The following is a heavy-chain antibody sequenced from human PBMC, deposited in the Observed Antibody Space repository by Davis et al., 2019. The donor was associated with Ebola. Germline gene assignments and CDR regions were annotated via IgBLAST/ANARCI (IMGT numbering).Heavy chain of an antibody. V-gene: IGHV3-30*18. D-gene: IGHD3-16*01. CDR3: AKNQEGLGGFDH. Sequence: PGGFLRLSCAASGFTFRTYGMHWVRQAPGKGLEWLAVISYDGRSKYYADSVKGRFTISRDNSKNTLYLQMNSLRAEETAIYYCAKNQEGLGGFDHWGQGTLVTVSS. CDR2: ISYDGRSK. CDR1: GFTFRTYG. J-gene: IGHJ4*02.